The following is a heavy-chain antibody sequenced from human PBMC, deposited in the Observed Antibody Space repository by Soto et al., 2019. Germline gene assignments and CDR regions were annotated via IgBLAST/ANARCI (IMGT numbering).Heavy chain of an antibody. J-gene: IGHJ1*01. V-gene: IGHV3-53*01. CDR1: GFTVSSNH. CDR3: ARGMTAAAGNLQH. D-gene: IGHD6-13*01. CDR2: VYSGTNT. Sequence: EVQLVESGGGLIQPGGSLRLSCAASGFTVSSNHMIWVRQAPGKGLEWVSIVYSGTNTQYADSVKGRFTISSSNNTQYRQTTSLRAADTDMYDCARGMTAAAGNLQHWGQGTLVTVSS.